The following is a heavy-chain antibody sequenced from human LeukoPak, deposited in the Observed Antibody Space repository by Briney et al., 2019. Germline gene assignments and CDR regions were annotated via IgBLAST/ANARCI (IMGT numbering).Heavy chain of an antibody. CDR2: INPNSGGT. CDR3: ARGGDTPMGTFDY. CDR1: GYTFTAYY. J-gene: IGHJ4*02. V-gene: IGHV1-2*06. Sequence: ASVKVSCAASGYTFTAYYLHWVRQAPGQGREWMGRINPNSGGTNFAQKFQGRVTMTRDTSISTAYMELSRLRSDDTAVYYCARGGDTPMGTFDYWGQGTLVTVSS. D-gene: IGHD5-18*01.